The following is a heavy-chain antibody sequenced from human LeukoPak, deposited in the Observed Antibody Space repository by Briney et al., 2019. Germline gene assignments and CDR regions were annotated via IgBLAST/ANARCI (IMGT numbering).Heavy chain of an antibody. CDR2: IYYSGTT. V-gene: IGHV4-61*01. D-gene: IGHD5-12*01. Sequence: SETLSLTCTVSGGSVSSGSYYWNWIRQPPGKGLEWIGYIYYSGTTKYNPSLRSRVTISVDTSKNQFSLRLTSVTAADTAVYYCARGFDSKSTYFDYWGQGTLVTVSS. CDR1: GGSVSSGSYY. J-gene: IGHJ4*02. CDR3: ARGFDSKSTYFDY.